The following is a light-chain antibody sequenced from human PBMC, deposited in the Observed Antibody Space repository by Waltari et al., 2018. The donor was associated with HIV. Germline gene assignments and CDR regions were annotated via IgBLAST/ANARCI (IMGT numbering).Light chain of an antibody. CDR1: HSIFNN. Sequence: ILMKQSPATVSVSPGERVTLSCTASHSIFNNVAWYQQRRGQAPRLVIYGASTRVTGVPDRFSGSGSGTEFTLTISSVQSEDFALYFCQQYNDWLALTFGGGTKVEV. CDR3: QQYNDWLALT. J-gene: IGKJ4*01. CDR2: GAS. V-gene: IGKV3-15*01.